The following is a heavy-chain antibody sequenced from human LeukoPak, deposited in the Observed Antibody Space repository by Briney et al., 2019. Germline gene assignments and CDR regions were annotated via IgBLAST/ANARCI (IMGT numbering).Heavy chain of an antibody. D-gene: IGHD3-10*01. CDR3: ARGSWLGLYYYYYYMDV. CDR2: MSPNSGNT. V-gene: IGHV1-8*03. J-gene: IGHJ6*03. CDR1: GYAFTSYD. Sequence: ASVKVSCKASGYAFTSYDINWVRQATGQGLEWMGWMSPNSGNTGYAQKFQGRVTITRNTSISTAYMELSSLRSEDTAVYYCARGSWLGLYYYYYYMDVWGKGTTVTVSS.